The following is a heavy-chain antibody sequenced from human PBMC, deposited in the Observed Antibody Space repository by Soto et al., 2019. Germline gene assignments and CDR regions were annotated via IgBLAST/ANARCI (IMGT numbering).Heavy chain of an antibody. J-gene: IGHJ4*02. Sequence: SETLSLTCTVSGGSITTGGYYWSWIRQLPGKGLEWIGHRYYSESTYYNPSLKSRVSIPLDTSKNQFSLKLSFVTAADTAMYYCARTKCSGGSCYSWSLDYWGQGTPVTAPQ. CDR2: RYYSEST. V-gene: IGHV4-31*03. CDR3: ARTKCSGGSCYSWSLDY. CDR1: GGSITTGGYY. D-gene: IGHD2-15*01.